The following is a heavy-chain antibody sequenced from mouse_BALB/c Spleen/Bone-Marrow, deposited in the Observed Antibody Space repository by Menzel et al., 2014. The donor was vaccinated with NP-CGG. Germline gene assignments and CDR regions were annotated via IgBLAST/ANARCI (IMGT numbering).Heavy chain of an antibody. V-gene: IGHV1-4*01. CDR3: ARGNYEAMDY. CDR1: GYTFTNYR. CDR2: INPSTGNT. D-gene: IGHD2-1*01. J-gene: IGHJ4*01. Sequence: VQLQQSGAELAKPGASVEMSCKASGYTFTNYRMHWVKQRPGQGLEWIGYINPSTGNTEYNQKFKDKATLTADKSSNTAFMQLSSLTSEDSAVYFCARGNYEAMDYWGQGTSVTVSS.